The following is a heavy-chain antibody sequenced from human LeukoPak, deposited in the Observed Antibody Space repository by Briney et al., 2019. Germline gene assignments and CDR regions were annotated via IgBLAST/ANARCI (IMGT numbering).Heavy chain of an antibody. CDR1: GGSISSYY. D-gene: IGHD4-17*01. Sequence: PSETLSLTCTVSGGSISSYYWSWLRQPPGKGLEWIGYIYYSGSANYNPSLKSRVTISVDTSKNQFSLKLSSVTAADTAVYYCARRCYGDYVYAFDIWGQGTMVTVSS. J-gene: IGHJ3*02. CDR2: IYYSGSA. CDR3: ARRCYGDYVYAFDI. V-gene: IGHV4-59*08.